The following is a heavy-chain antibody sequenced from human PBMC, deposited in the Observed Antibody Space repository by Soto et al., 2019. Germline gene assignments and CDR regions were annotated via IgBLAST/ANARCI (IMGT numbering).Heavy chain of an antibody. CDR3: AKGLGHYCSGGSCYSAAFDI. CDR1: GFTFDDYA. Sequence: EVQLVESGGGLVQPGRSLRLSCAASGFTFDDYAMHWVRQAPGKGLEWVSGISWNSGSIGYADSVKGRFTISRDNAKNSLYRQMNSLRAEDTGLYYCAKGLGHYCSGGSCYSAAFDIWGQGTMVTVSS. CDR2: ISWNSGSI. D-gene: IGHD2-15*01. V-gene: IGHV3-9*01. J-gene: IGHJ3*02.